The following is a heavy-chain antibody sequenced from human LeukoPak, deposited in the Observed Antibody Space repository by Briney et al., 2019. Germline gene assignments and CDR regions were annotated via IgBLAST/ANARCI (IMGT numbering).Heavy chain of an antibody. CDR2: ISSRSATI. Sequence: GGSLRLSCAASGFTFSSYSMNWVRQAPGKGLEWVSYISSRSATIYYADSVKGRFTISRDNAKNSLYLQMKSLRAEDTAVYYCARGKTSQNIVTRKTYNWFDPWGQGTLVTVSS. CDR1: GFTFSSYS. V-gene: IGHV3-48*04. D-gene: IGHD2/OR15-2a*01. CDR3: ARGKTSQNIVTRKTYNWFDP. J-gene: IGHJ5*02.